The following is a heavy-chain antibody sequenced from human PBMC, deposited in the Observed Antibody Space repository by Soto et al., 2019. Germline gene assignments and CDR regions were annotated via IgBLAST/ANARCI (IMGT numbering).Heavy chain of an antibody. CDR3: ARDGVNWNPLFDY. CDR1: GFTFSSYA. Sequence: HPGGSLRLSCAASGFTFSSYAMSWVRQAPGKGLEWVSAIRGSGGSEYYADSEKGRITISRDNSKNTLYLQMNSLRDEETAVYYCARDGVNWNPLFDYWGQGTLVTVSS. V-gene: IGHV3-23*01. CDR2: IRGSGGSE. J-gene: IGHJ4*02. D-gene: IGHD1-1*01.